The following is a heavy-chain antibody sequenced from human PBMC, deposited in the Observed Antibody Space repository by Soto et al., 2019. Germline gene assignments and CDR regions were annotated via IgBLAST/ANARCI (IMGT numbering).Heavy chain of an antibody. Sequence: QVQLQESGPGLVKPSQTLSLTCTVSGGSISSGDYYWSWIRQPPGQGLEWIGYIYYSGSTYYNPSLKSRVIIAADTSNNQFPLKLSSGTAADTAVYSCARGESDYYASSGYYYVSWFDPCGQGTLVTVSS. CDR3: ARGESDYYASSGYYYVSWFDP. D-gene: IGHD3-22*01. CDR1: GGSISSGDYY. V-gene: IGHV4-30-4*01. J-gene: IGHJ5*02. CDR2: IYYSGST.